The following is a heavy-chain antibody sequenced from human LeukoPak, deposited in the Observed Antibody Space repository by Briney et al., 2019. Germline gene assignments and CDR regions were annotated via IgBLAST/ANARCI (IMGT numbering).Heavy chain of an antibody. J-gene: IGHJ5*02. D-gene: IGHD3-10*01. CDR2: INPSGGST. Sequence: ASVKVSCKASGYTFTSYYMHWVRQAPGQGLEWMGIINPSGGSTSYAQKFQGRVTMTRDMSTSTVYMELSSLRSEDTAVYYCARDGVLLWFGESTVNWFDPWGQGTLVTVSS. CDR3: ARDGVLLWFGESTVNWFDP. V-gene: IGHV1-46*01. CDR1: GYTFTSYY.